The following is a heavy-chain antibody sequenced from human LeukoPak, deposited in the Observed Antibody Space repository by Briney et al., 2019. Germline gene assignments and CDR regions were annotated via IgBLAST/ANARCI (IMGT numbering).Heavy chain of an antibody. Sequence: PSETLSLTCTASGSSISSSSYYWGWIRQPPGKGLEWIGSIYYSGSTYYNPSLKSRVTISVDTSKNQFSLKLSSVTAADTAVYYCARLLVVAANFDYWGQGTLVTVSS. CDR2: IYYSGST. CDR3: ARLLVVAANFDY. CDR1: GSSISSSSYY. J-gene: IGHJ4*02. V-gene: IGHV4-39*01. D-gene: IGHD2-15*01.